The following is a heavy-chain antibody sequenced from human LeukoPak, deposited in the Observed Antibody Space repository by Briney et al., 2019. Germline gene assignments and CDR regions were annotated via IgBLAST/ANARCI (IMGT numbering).Heavy chain of an antibody. CDR1: GFTFSSYG. CDR2: IRYDGSNK. J-gene: IGHJ4*02. CDR3: ARGTYYYDSMRYPTDY. V-gene: IGHV3-30*02. Sequence: PGGSLRLSCAASGFTFSSYGMHWVRQAPGKGLEWVAFIRYDGSNKYYADSVKGRFTISRDNSKNTLYLQMNSLRAEDTAVYYCARGTYYYDSMRYPTDYWGQGTLVTVSS. D-gene: IGHD3-22*01.